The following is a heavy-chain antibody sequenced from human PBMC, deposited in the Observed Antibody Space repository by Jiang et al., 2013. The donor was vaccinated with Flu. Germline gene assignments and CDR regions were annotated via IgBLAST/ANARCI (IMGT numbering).Heavy chain of an antibody. CDR2: INHSGST. CDR1: GGSFSGYY. CDR3: ARGGVVVPAAMTTQGPNWFDP. J-gene: IGHJ5*02. Sequence: LLKPSETLSLTCAVYGGSFSGYYWSWIRQPPGKGLEWIGEINHSGSTNYNPSLKSRVTISVDTSKNQFSLKLSSVTAADTAVYYCARGGVVVPAAMTTQGPNWFDPWGQGTLVTVSS. D-gene: IGHD2-2*01. V-gene: IGHV4-34*01.